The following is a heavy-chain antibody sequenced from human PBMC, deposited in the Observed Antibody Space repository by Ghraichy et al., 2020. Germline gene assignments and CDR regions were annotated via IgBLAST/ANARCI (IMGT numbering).Heavy chain of an antibody. Sequence: GVLNISCVGSGFTFDDYNMNWVRQSPGKGLEWVAYISSSSRTRFYADSVKGRFTVSRDNAQNSLYLQMKSLRDEDTAVYYCARASTVVRFYYYAGLDVWGQGTTVTVAS. J-gene: IGHJ6*02. CDR2: ISSSSRTR. D-gene: IGHD4-23*01. V-gene: IGHV3-48*02. CDR3: ARASTVVRFYYYAGLDV. CDR1: GFTFDDYN.